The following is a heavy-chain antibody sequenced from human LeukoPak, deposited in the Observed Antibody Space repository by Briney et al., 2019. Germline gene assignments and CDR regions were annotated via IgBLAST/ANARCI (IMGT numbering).Heavy chain of an antibody. D-gene: IGHD4-23*01. CDR1: GGSISSYY. CDR3: ARAGVVTPKLQLIPALDC. CDR2: IYYSGST. Sequence: SETLSLTCTVSGGSISSYYWSWIRQPPGKGLEWIGYIYYSGSTNYNPSLKSRVTISVDTSKNQFSLKLSSVTAADTAVYYCARAGVVTPKLQLIPALDCWGQGTLVTVSP. J-gene: IGHJ4*02. V-gene: IGHV4-59*01.